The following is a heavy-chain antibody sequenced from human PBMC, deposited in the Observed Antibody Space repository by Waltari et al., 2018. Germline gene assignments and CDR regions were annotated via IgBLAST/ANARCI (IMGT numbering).Heavy chain of an antibody. Sequence: EEQRVESGGGWVPPGGPLRLPGSAPGFIFSAYWLTWVRQGPGKGLEWVANINQAGNVRIYLDSVRGRFTISRDNPDNSLFLHMANLRVEDTAVYYCASGPDHGDFWGQGTLVTVSS. CDR3: ASGPDHGDF. J-gene: IGHJ4*02. V-gene: IGHV3-7*01. CDR2: INQAGNVR. CDR1: GFIFSAYW. D-gene: IGHD2-15*01.